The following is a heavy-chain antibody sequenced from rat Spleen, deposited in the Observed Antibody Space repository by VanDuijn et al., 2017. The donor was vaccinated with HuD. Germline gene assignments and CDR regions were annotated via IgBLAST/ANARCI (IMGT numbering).Heavy chain of an antibody. CDR1: GFTFDNYW. CDR2: ITNASGRT. V-gene: IGHV5-31*01. J-gene: IGHJ2*01. Sequence: EVQLVESGGGLVQPGGSLKLSCVASGFTFDNYWMTWIRQAPGKGLEWVASITNASGRTYYPDSVKGRFTISRDTAQNTLYLQMNSLRSEDTATYYCAKDKGEYNNLFDYWGQGVMVTVTS. D-gene: IGHD1-10*01. CDR3: AKDKGEYNNLFDY.